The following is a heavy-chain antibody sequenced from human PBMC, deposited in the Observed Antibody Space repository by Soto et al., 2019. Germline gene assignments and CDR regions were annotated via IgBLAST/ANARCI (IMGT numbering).Heavy chain of an antibody. J-gene: IGHJ6*02. CDR1: GFTFSSYG. Sequence: GGSLRLSCAASGFTFSSYGMHWVRQAPGKGLEWVAVISYDGSNKYYADSVKGRFTISRDNSKNTLYLQMNSLRAEDTAVYYCAKERGPSYYFWSGYYDAEYGMDVWGQGTTVTVSS. CDR3: AKERGPSYYFWSGYYDAEYGMDV. D-gene: IGHD3-3*01. V-gene: IGHV3-30*18. CDR2: ISYDGSNK.